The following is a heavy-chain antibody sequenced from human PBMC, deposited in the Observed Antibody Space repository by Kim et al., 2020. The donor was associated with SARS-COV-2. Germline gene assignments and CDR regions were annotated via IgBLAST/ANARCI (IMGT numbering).Heavy chain of an antibody. CDR3: AKDQGQSYFDY. D-gene: IGHD4-4*01. J-gene: IGHJ4*02. Sequence: YYAGPGKGRFTITRDNSKNTLYLQMNSLRAEDTAVYYCAKDQGQSYFDYWGQGTLVTVSS. V-gene: IGHV3-23*03.